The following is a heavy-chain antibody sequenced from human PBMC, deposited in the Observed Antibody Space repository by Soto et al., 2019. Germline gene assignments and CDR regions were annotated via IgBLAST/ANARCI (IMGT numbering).Heavy chain of an antibody. Sequence: SETLSLTCTVSGGSISSYYWSWIRQPPGKGLEWIGYIFYFGSTNYNPSLKSRVTISLDTSKNQFSLKLSSVIAADTAVYYCARDTVEAAYDYWGQGTLVTVSS. CDR3: ARDTVEAAYDY. D-gene: IGHD2-15*01. J-gene: IGHJ4*02. CDR2: IFYFGST. CDR1: GGSISSYY. V-gene: IGHV4-59*01.